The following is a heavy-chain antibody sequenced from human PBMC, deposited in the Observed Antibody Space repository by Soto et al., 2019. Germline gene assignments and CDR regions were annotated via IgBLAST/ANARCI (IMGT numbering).Heavy chain of an antibody. Sequence: GGSLRLSCAASGFTFSSYSMNWVRQAPGKGLEWVSYISSSSSTIYYADSVKGRFTISRDNAKNSLYLQMNSLRADDTAVYYCAWCSTSCLWALDVWGQGALVTVAS. CDR3: AWCSTSCLWALDV. D-gene: IGHD2-2*01. CDR2: ISSSSSTI. J-gene: IGHJ4*02. V-gene: IGHV3-48*01. CDR1: GFTFSSYS.